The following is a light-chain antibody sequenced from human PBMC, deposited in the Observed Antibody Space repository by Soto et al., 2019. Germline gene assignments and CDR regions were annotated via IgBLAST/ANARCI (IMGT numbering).Light chain of an antibody. J-gene: IGKJ1*01. V-gene: IGKV1-27*01. CDR3: QKYNSAPRT. Sequence: DIQMTQSPSSLSASVGDRVTITCRASQGISNYLAWYQQKPGKVPKLLIYAASTLQSGVTSRFSGSGSGTDFTLTISSLHPEDVATYYCQKYNSAPRTFGQGTKVEIK. CDR1: QGISNY. CDR2: AAS.